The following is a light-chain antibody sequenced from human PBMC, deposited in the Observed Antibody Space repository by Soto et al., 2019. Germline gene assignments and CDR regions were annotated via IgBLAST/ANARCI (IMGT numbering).Light chain of an antibody. CDR1: SSNIGSNT. CDR3: AAWDDRLTGAL. CDR2: SDT. Sequence: QSVLTQPPSASGTPGQRVTMSCSGGSSNIGSNTVSWYQHLPGTAPQLLIYSDTQRASGVADRFSGSKSGTSASLAISGLQSDEEADYYCAAWDDRLTGALFGPGTEVTDL. V-gene: IGLV1-44*01. J-gene: IGLJ1*01.